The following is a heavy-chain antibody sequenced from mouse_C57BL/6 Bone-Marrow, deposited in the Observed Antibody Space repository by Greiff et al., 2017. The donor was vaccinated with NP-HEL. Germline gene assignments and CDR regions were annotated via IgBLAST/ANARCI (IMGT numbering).Heavy chain of an antibody. D-gene: IGHD2-10*01. CDR1: GFNIKDDY. Sequence: EVKLMESGAELVRPGASVKLSCTASGFNIKDDYMHWVKQRPEQGLEWIGWIDPENGDTEYASKFQGKATITADTSSNTAYLQLSSLTSEDTAVYYCTTWPTTVRYAMDYWGQGTSVTVSS. CDR2: IDPENGDT. CDR3: TTWPTTVRYAMDY. J-gene: IGHJ4*01. V-gene: IGHV14-4*01.